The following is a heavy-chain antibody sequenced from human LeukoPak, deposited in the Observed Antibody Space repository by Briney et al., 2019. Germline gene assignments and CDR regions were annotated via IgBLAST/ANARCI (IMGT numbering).Heavy chain of an antibody. Sequence: ASVKVSCKASGYTFTSYGISWVRQAPGQGLEWMGWISVYNGHTNYAQKFQGRVTMTTDTSTSIVYMELRSLRSDDTAVYYCAREREYYGSGSPGGIWGQGTMVTVSS. J-gene: IGHJ3*02. D-gene: IGHD3-10*01. V-gene: IGHV1-18*01. CDR3: AREREYYGSGSPGGI. CDR2: ISVYNGHT. CDR1: GYTFTSYG.